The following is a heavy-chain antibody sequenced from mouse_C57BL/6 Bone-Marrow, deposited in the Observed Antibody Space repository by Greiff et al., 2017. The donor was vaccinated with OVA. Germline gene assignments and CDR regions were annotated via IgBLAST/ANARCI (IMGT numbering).Heavy chain of an antibody. Sequence: VQLQQPGAELVKPGASVKLSCKASGYTFTSYWMQWVKQRPGQGLEWIGEIDPSDSYTNYNQKFKGKATLTVDTSSSTAYMQLSSLTSEDSAVYYCAIYYGNYEWYFDVWGTGTTVTGSS. CDR3: AIYYGNYEWYFDV. J-gene: IGHJ1*03. V-gene: IGHV1-50*01. CDR2: IDPSDSYT. D-gene: IGHD2-1*01. CDR1: GYTFTSYW.